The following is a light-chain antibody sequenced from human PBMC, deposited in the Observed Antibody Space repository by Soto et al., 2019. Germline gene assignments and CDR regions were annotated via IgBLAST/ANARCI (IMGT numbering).Light chain of an antibody. CDR1: QSISSW. CDR2: DAS. CDR3: QQYKSYSWT. J-gene: IGKJ1*01. V-gene: IGKV1-5*01. Sequence: DIQMTQSPSTLSASVGDRVTITCRASQSISSWLAWYQQKPGKAPKLLIYDASSLESGVPSRFSGSGSGTECTLPISSLQPDDFATYYCQQYKSYSWTFGQGTKVEIK.